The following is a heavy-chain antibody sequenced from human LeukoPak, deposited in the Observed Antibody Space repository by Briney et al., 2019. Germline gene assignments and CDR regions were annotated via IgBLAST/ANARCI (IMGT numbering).Heavy chain of an antibody. CDR2: ITSSSSTI. D-gene: IGHD4-17*01. CDR3: ARDMYYGDYEIDY. J-gene: IGHJ4*02. CDR1: GFTFSSYN. V-gene: IGHV3-48*02. Sequence: PGESLRLSCAASGFTFSSYNMNWVRQAPGKGLEWVSYITSSSSTIYYADSVKGRFTISRDNAKNSLFLQMNSLRDEDTAVYYCARDMYYGDYEIDYWGQGTLVTLST.